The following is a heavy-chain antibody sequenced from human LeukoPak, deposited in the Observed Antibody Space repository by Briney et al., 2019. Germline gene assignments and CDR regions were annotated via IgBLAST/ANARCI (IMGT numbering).Heavy chain of an antibody. D-gene: IGHD3-16*01. J-gene: IGHJ5*02. CDR1: GFTFSNYA. Sequence: GGSLRLSCAASGFTFSNYAMSWVRQAPGKGLEWVSTMSGSGGSTYYADSVKGRFTISRDNAKNTLYLQMNSLRAEDTAVYYCARDWGTDDWFDPWGQGTLVTVSS. V-gene: IGHV3-23*01. CDR2: MSGSGGST. CDR3: ARDWGTDDWFDP.